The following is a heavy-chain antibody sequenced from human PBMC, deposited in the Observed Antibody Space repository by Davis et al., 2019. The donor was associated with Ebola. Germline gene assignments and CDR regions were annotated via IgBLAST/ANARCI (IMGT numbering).Heavy chain of an antibody. V-gene: IGHV4-39*01. CDR2: TYYSGNS. D-gene: IGHD3-22*01. J-gene: IGHJ4*01. CDR3: ARHDFSDSSGYYSRNYFDY. CDR1: GGSINSSPYY. Sequence: ESLKISCHVSGGSINSSPYYWGWVRQPPGKGLEWIGSTYYSGNSFYNPSLESRVTISVDTSKNQISLKVTSATAADTAVYYCARHDFSDSSGYYSRNYFDYWGHGTLVTVSS.